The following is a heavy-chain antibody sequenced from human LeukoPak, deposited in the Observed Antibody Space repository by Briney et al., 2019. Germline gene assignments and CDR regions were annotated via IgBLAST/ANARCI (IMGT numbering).Heavy chain of an antibody. CDR2: IYYSGST. CDR3: ARLHAGAVDY. CDR1: GGSISSYY. V-gene: IGHV4-59*08. D-gene: IGHD1-26*01. Sequence: PSETLSLTCSVSGGSISSYYWRWIRQPPGKGLEWIGYIYYSGSTNYNPSLKSRVTISVDTSKNQFSLKLSSVTAADTAVYYCARLHAGAVDYWGQGTLVTVSS. J-gene: IGHJ4*02.